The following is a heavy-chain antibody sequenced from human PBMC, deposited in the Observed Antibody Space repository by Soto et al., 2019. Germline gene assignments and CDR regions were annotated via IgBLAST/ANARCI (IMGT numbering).Heavy chain of an antibody. Sequence: GASVKVSCKASGYTFTGYYMHWVRQAPGQGLEWMGWINPNSGGTNYAQKFQGWVTMTRDTSISTAYMELSRLRSDDTAVYYCARSDYGDYPYYFDYWGQGTLVTVSS. J-gene: IGHJ4*02. CDR2: INPNSGGT. CDR3: ARSDYGDYPYYFDY. V-gene: IGHV1-2*04. CDR1: GYTFTGYY. D-gene: IGHD4-17*01.